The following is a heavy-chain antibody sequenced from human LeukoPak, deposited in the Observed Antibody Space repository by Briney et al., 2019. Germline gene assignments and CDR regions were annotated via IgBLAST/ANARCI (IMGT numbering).Heavy chain of an antibody. CDR3: AKVFGSEKAWELLFNFDY. D-gene: IGHD1-26*01. CDR2: ISGSGGST. Sequence: GGSLRLSCAASGFTFSSYGMSWVRQAPGKGLEWVSAISGSGGSTYYADSVKGRFTISRDNSKNTLYLQMNSLRAEDTAVYYCAKVFGSEKAWELLFNFDYWGQGTLVTVSS. CDR1: GFTFSSYG. J-gene: IGHJ4*02. V-gene: IGHV3-23*01.